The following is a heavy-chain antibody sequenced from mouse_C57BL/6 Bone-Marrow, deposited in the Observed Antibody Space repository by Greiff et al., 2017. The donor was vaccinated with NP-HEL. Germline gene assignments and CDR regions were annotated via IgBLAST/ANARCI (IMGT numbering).Heavy chain of an antibody. CDR3: TTYYYGSSWRYFDV. Sequence: VQLQQSGAELVRPGASVKLSCTASGFNIKDDYMHWVKQRPEQGLEGIGWIDPENGDTEYASKFQGKATITADTSSNTAYLQLSSLTSEDTAVYYCTTYYYGSSWRYFDVWGTGTTVTVSS. CDR2: IDPENGDT. J-gene: IGHJ1*03. V-gene: IGHV14-4*01. D-gene: IGHD1-1*01. CDR1: GFNIKDDY.